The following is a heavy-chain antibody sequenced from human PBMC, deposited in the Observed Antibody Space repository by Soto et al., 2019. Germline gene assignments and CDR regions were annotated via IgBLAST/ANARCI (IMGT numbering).Heavy chain of an antibody. J-gene: IGHJ6*02. Sequence: QVQLVQSGAEVKKPGASVKVSCKASGYTFTNYGFCWVRQAPGQGLEWMGWISGYNGNTKYVEKFQGRVTMTADTSTSTAHMELRSLRSDDTAVYYCAREGPAPYYYYGMDVWGQGTAVTVSS. V-gene: IGHV1-18*01. CDR3: AREGPAPYYYYGMDV. CDR1: GYTFTNYG. CDR2: ISGYNGNT.